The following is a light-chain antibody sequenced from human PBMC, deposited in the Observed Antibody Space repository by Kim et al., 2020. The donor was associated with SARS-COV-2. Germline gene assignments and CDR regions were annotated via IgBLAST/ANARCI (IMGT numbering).Light chain of an antibody. CDR1: NIGGNH. CDR2: YNS. CDR3: QVWDSSDYFYVV. Sequence: PGETARITGGGNNIGGNHVNWYRQKPGQAPVLVIYYNSDRPSGIPERFSGSNSGTTATLTISRVEAGDEADYYCQVWDSSDYFYVVFGGGTKLTVL. J-gene: IGLJ2*01. V-gene: IGLV3-21*01.